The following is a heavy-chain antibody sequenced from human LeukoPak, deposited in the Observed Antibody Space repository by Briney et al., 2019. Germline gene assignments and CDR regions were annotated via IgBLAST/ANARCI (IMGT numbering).Heavy chain of an antibody. CDR2: IYTSGST. V-gene: IGHV4-61*02. J-gene: IGHJ4*02. CDR1: GGSISSGSYY. Sequence: SQTLSLTCTVSGGSISSGSYYWSWIRQPAGKGLEWIGRIYTSGSTNYNPSLKSRVTISVDTSKNQFSLKLSSVTAADTAVYYCARVTGYSSSWFYSAFDYWGQGTLVTVSS. CDR3: ARVTGYSSSWFYSAFDY. D-gene: IGHD6-13*01.